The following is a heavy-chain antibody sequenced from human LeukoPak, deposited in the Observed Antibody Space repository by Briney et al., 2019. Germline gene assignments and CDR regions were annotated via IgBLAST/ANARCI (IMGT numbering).Heavy chain of an antibody. CDR3: AGRLSGTRYYYGMDV. D-gene: IGHD6-13*01. CDR1: GYTFTGYY. V-gene: IGHV1-2*02. J-gene: IGHJ6*02. CDR2: INPNSGGT. Sequence: ASVKVSCKASGYTFTGYYMHWVRPAPGQGLEWMGWINPNSGGTNYAQKFQGRVTMTRDTSISTAYMELSRLRSDDTAVYYCAGRLSGTRYYYGMDVWGQGTTVTVSS.